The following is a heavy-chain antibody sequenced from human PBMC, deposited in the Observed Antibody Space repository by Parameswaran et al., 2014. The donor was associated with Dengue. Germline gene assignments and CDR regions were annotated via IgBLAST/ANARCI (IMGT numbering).Heavy chain of an antibody. D-gene: IGHD3-3*01. V-gene: IGHV3-13*04. CDR1: GFTFSSYD. CDR3: ARTHGYYDFWSGYYTAGGFDY. Sequence: QAGGSLRLSCAASGFTFSSYDMHWVRQATGKGLEWVSAIGTAGDTYYPGSVKGRFTISRENAKNSLYLQMNSLRAGDTAVYYCARTHGYYDFWSGYYTAGGFDYWGQGTLVTVSS. CDR2: IGTAGDT. J-gene: IGHJ4*02.